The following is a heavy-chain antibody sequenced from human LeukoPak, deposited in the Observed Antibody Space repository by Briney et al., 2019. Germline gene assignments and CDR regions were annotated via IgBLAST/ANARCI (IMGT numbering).Heavy chain of an antibody. CDR3: ASIYCSSTSCYWLHFDY. J-gene: IGHJ4*02. D-gene: IGHD2-2*01. CDR2: IIPIFGTA. CDR1: GGTFSSYA. Sequence: EASVKVSCKASGGTFSSYAISWVRQAPGQGLEWMGGIIPIFGTANYAQKFQGRVTITTDESTSTAYMELSSLGSEDTAVYYCASIYCSSTSCYWLHFDYWGPRTLVTVSS. V-gene: IGHV1-69*05.